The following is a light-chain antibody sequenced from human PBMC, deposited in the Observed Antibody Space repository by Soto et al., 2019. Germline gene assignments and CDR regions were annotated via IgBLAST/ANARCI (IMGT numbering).Light chain of an antibody. CDR2: GVN. Sequence: QSALTQPPSASGSPGQSVTISCTGTSSDVGYYNYVSWYQQHPGKAPKLMIYGVNKRPSGVPDRFSGSKSGHTASLTVSGLQAEDEADYYCSSFAARNHWVFGGGTKLTVL. V-gene: IGLV2-8*01. CDR1: SSDVGYYNY. J-gene: IGLJ3*02. CDR3: SSFAARNHWV.